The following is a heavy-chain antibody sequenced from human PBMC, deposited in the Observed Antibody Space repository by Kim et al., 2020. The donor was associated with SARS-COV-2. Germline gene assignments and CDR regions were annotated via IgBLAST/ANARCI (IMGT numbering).Heavy chain of an antibody. CDR3: ARDLMPIRHRWDKDPVS. CDR2: IYYSGST. CDR1: GGSISSGDYY. J-gene: IGHJ4*02. V-gene: IGHV4-30-4*01. D-gene: IGHD2-2*01. Sequence: SETLSLTCTVSGGSISSGDYYWSWIRQPPGKGLEWIGYIYYSGSTYYNPSLKSRVTISVDTSKNQFSLKLNSVTAADTAVYYCARDLMPIRHRWDKDPVSWGQGTLVTVSS.